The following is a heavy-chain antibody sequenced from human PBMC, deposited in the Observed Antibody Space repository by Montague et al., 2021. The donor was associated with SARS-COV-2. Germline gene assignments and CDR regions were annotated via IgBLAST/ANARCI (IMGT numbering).Heavy chain of an antibody. CDR3: ARHGVGCEFGAHNSFTDAFAL. CDR1: SGSINYYY. CDR2: IYYSGNT. D-gene: IGHD4/OR15-4a*01. J-gene: IGHJ3*01. Sequence: SETLSLTCAVSSGSINYYYLSWIRQSPGKGLEWIGYIYYSGNTNYSPSLKSRVTISVDSSKTQFSLRLTSVTAADTAVYYCARHGVGCEFGAHNSFTDAFALWGQGTAVTVSS. V-gene: IGHV4-59*08.